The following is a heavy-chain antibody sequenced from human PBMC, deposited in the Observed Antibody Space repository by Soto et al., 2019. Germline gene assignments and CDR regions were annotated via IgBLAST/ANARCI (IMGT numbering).Heavy chain of an antibody. CDR2: ISSSSSYI. Sequence: GGSLRLSCAASGFTFSSYSMNLVRQAPGKGLEWVSSISSSSSYIYYADSVKGRFTMSRDNAKNSLYLQMNSLRAEDTAVYYCARVLIGEYSGYEVDAFDIWGQGTMVTVSS. CDR3: ARVLIGEYSGYEVDAFDI. D-gene: IGHD5-12*01. J-gene: IGHJ3*02. CDR1: GFTFSSYS. V-gene: IGHV3-21*01.